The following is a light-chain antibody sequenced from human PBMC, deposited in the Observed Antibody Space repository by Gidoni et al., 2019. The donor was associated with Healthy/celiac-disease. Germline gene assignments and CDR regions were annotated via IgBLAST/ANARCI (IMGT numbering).Light chain of an antibody. Sequence: DIQMTQSPSSLSAAVGDRVTITCQASQDISNYLNWYQQKPGKAPKLLIYDASNLETGVPARFSGSGSGIDFTFTISSLQPEDIATYYCQQYDNLPFGPGTKVEIK. CDR1: QDISNY. CDR2: DAS. J-gene: IGKJ3*01. V-gene: IGKV1-33*01. CDR3: QQYDNLP.